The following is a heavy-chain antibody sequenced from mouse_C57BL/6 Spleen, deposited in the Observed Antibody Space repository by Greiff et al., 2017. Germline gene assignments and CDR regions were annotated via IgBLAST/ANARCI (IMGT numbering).Heavy chain of an antibody. CDR1: GYAFSSSW. D-gene: IGHD1-1*01. CDR3: ARDYGSSPGWFAY. Sequence: QVQLKQSGPELVKPGASVKISCKASGYAFSSSWMNWVKQRPGQGLGWIGRIYPGDGDTNYNGKFKGKATLTADKSSSTAYMQLSSLTSEDSAVYFCARDYGSSPGWFAYWGQGTLVTVSA. V-gene: IGHV1-82*01. J-gene: IGHJ3*01. CDR2: IYPGDGDT.